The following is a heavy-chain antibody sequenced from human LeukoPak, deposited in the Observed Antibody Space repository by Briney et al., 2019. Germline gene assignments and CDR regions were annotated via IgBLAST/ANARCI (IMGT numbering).Heavy chain of an antibody. CDR3: ARRYGSSWSYNWFDP. CDR1: GYTFTSYG. D-gene: IGHD6-13*01. CDR2: ISAYNGNT. V-gene: IGHV1-18*01. J-gene: IGHJ5*02. Sequence: GASVKVSCKASGYTFTSYGISWVRQAPGQGLEWMGWISAYNGNTNYAQKLQGRVTMTTDTSTSTAYMELRGLRSDDTAVYYCARRYGSSWSYNWFDPWGQGTLVTVSS.